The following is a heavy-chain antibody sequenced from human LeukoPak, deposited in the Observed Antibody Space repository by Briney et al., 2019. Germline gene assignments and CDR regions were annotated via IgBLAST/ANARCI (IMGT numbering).Heavy chain of an antibody. Sequence: GGSLRLSCTASGFTFGDFVMNWVRQTPGKGLEWVGFIRTKVNGETTKYAASVQGRFTISRDDSKSIAYLQMNSLKTEDTAVYYCTTDYQLDYWGQGTLVTVSS. J-gene: IGHJ4*02. D-gene: IGHD3-16*01. CDR1: GFTFGDFV. V-gene: IGHV3-49*04. CDR2: IRTKVNGETT. CDR3: TTDYQLDY.